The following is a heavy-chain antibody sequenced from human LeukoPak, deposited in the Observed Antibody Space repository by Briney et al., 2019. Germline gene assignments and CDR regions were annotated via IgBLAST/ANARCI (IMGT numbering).Heavy chain of an antibody. CDR3: AREPTSGREPTSGRPLDY. D-gene: IGHD5-12*01. CDR2: IYSSGSN. Sequence: SETLSLTCTVSGGSISGYFWSWIRQPAGKGLEWIGRIYSSGSNNYNPSLKSRVTMSLDTSKNHLSLNLSSVTAADTAVYHCAREPTSGREPTSGRPLDYWGQGTLVTVSS. V-gene: IGHV4-4*07. CDR1: GGSISGYF. J-gene: IGHJ4*02.